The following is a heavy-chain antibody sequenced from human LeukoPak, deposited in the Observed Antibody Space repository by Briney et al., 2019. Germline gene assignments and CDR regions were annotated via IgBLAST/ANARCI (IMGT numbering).Heavy chain of an antibody. V-gene: IGHV1-2*02. Sequence: ASVKVSCKASGYTFTAYYLHWVRRAPGQGLEWMGWINPHTGGTESAQKSQGRVTLTRDTAISAAYMELNWLRSDDTAVYYCTRDHCSSINCYEDQYFGMDVWGQGTTVTVSS. CDR3: TRDHCSSINCYEDQYFGMDV. CDR2: INPHTGGT. D-gene: IGHD2-2*01. J-gene: IGHJ6*02. CDR1: GYTFTAYY.